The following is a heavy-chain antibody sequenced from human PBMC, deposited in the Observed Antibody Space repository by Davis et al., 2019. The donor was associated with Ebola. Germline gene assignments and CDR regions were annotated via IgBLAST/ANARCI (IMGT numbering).Heavy chain of an antibody. V-gene: IGHV3-30-3*01. D-gene: IGHD3-3*01. CDR2: ISYDGSTT. CDR1: GFTFSSYA. Sequence: GESLKTPCAASGFTFSSYATHWVRQAPGKGLEWVAVISYDGSTTYYADSVKGRFTISRDNSKNTLYLQMNSLRAEDTAVYYCAREYTDFWSGYYMGWADYWGQGTPVTVSS. J-gene: IGHJ4*02. CDR3: AREYTDFWSGYYMGWADY.